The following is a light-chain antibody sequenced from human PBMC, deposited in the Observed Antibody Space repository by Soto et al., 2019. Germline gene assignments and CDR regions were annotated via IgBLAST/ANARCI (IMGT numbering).Light chain of an antibody. CDR2: DVS. J-gene: IGLJ1*01. Sequence: QSSRTQPASLSGSPGPSITISCTGTSRDVGGYKYVSWYQQHPGEAPKLMIYDVSNRPSGVSNRFSGSKSGNTASLTISGLQAEDEADYYCTSYAGRSTYVFGTGTKVTVL. V-gene: IGLV2-14*01. CDR3: TSYAGRSTYV. CDR1: SRDVGGYKY.